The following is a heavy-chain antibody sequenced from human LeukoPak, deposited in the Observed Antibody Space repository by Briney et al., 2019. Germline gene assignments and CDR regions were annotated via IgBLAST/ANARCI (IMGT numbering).Heavy chain of an antibody. CDR3: TRVGYIEEGIDY. CDR2: IKQDGSKK. D-gene: IGHD5-24*01. Sequence: QAGGSLRLSCVASGFPFSSYWMTWVRQAPGKGLEWVANIKQDGSKKSYVDSVKGRFTISRDNAKNSLYLQMNSLRAEDTAIYYCTRVGYIEEGIDYWGQGTLVTVSS. CDR1: GFPFSSYW. V-gene: IGHV3-7*04. J-gene: IGHJ4*02.